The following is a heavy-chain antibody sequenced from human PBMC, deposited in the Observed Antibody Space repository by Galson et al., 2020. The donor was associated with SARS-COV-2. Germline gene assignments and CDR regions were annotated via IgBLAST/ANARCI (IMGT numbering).Heavy chain of an antibody. V-gene: IGHV3-30*04. D-gene: IGHD1-26*01. CDR1: GFTFSSYA. CDR2: ISYDGSNK. Sequence: GGSLRLSCAASGFTFSSYAMHWVRQAPGKGLEWVAVISYDGSNKYYADSVKGRFTISRDNSKNTLYLQMNSLRAEDTAVYYCARYPQWELKTRDAFDIWGQGTMVTVSS. CDR3: ARYPQWELKTRDAFDI. J-gene: IGHJ3*02.